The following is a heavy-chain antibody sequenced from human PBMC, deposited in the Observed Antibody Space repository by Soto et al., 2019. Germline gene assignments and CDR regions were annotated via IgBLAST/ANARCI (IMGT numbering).Heavy chain of an antibody. CDR2: IKSKTDGGTT. J-gene: IGHJ4*02. V-gene: IGHV3-15*01. CDR3: ANPTYYDFWSGYPNGY. Sequence: EVQLVESGGGLVKPGGSLRLSCAASGFTFSNASMSWVRQAPGKGLEWVGRIKSKTDGGTTDYAAPVKGRCTISRDDSKNTLYLQMPSLKTEDTAVYYCANPTYYDFWSGYPNGYWGQGALVTVSS. D-gene: IGHD3-3*01. CDR1: GFTFSNAS.